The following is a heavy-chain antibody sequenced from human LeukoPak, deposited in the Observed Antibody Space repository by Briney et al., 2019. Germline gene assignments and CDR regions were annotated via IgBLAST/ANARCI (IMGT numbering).Heavy chain of an antibody. J-gene: IGHJ5*02. D-gene: IGHD4-23*01. CDR3: ARDHGGVFWFDP. V-gene: IGHV3-7*01. Sequence: PGGSLRLSCAASGFTFSSYWMSWVRQAPGKGLGWVANIKQDGSEKYYVYSVKGRFTISRDNAKNSLYLQMNSLRAEDTAVYYCARDHGGVFWFDPWGQGTLVTVSS. CDR1: GFTFSSYW. CDR2: IKQDGSEK.